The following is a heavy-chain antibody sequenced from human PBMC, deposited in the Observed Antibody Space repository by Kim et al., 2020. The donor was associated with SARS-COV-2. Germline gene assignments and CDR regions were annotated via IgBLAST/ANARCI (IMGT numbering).Heavy chain of an antibody. D-gene: IGHD3-9*01. CDR3: ARARGYDILTGYYDNHGMDV. Sequence: RVTISVDTSKNQFSLKLSSVTAADTAVYYCARARGYDILTGYYDNHGMDVWGQGTTVTVSS. J-gene: IGHJ6*02. V-gene: IGHV4-59*01.